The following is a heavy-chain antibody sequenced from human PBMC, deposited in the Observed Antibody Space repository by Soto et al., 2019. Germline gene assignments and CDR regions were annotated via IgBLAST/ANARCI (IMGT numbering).Heavy chain of an antibody. CDR3: TTEKGY. J-gene: IGHJ4*02. CDR1: GFTFTNAW. V-gene: IGHV3-15*07. CDR2: IRSKTDGGTP. Sequence: EVQLVESGGGLVKPGESLRLSCAASGFTFTNAWMNWVRQAPGKGLEWVGRIRSKTDGGTPDYAAPVKGRFTISRDASKNTLYVQMNSLKTEDTAIYYCTTEKGYWGQGTLVTVSS.